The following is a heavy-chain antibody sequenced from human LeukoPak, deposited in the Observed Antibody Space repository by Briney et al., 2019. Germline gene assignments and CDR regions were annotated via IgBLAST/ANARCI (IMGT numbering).Heavy chain of an antibody. Sequence: PGGSLRLSCAVSASSFRSYSMNWVRQAPGKGLEWVSYIDTSSNYIYYADSVKGRFTISRDNAKNSLYLQMSSLRAEDTAVYYCARGAYSYPLNAYDLWAQGTMVIVSS. CDR1: ASSFRSYS. V-gene: IGHV3-21*01. D-gene: IGHD5-18*01. J-gene: IGHJ3*01. CDR2: IDTSSNYI. CDR3: ARGAYSYPLNAYDL.